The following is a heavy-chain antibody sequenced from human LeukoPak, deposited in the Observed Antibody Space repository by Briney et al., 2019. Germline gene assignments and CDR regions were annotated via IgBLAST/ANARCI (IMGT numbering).Heavy chain of an antibody. CDR2: INPSGGST. J-gene: IGHJ4*02. V-gene: IGHV1-46*01. Sequence: ASVKVSCKASGYTFTSYYMHWVRQAPGQGLEWMGIINPSGGSTGYAQKFQGRVTMTRGMSTSTVYMELSSLRSEDTAVYYCARQYSSSWYDYWGQGTLVTVSS. D-gene: IGHD6-13*01. CDR3: ARQYSSSWYDY. CDR1: GYTFTSYY.